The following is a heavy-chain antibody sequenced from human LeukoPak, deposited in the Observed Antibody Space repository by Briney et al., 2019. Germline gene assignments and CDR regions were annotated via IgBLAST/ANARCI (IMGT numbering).Heavy chain of an antibody. CDR1: GGTFSSYA. Sequence: SVKVSCKASGGTFSSYAISWVRQAPGQGHEWMGGIIPIFGTANYAQKFQGRVTITTDESTSTAYMELSSLRSEDTAVYYCARRGGLVLRFLEWSQFDPWGQGTLVTVSS. D-gene: IGHD3-3*01. CDR2: IIPIFGTA. CDR3: ARRGGLVLRFLEWSQFDP. J-gene: IGHJ5*02. V-gene: IGHV1-69*05.